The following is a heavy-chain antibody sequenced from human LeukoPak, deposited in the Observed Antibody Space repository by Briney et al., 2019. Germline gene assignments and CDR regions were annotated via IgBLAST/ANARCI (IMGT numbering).Heavy chain of an antibody. CDR2: INPNTGKT. Sequence: ASVKVSCKASGYTFTSYDINWVRQASGQGLEWMGWINPNTGKTGHAQMFQGRVTMTWNTSISTAYMEVSNLRSEDTAVYYCARSARVLRFLEWLAVYGLDVWGQGTTVSVSS. D-gene: IGHD3-3*01. V-gene: IGHV1-8*01. CDR1: GYTFTSYD. J-gene: IGHJ6*02. CDR3: ARSARVLRFLEWLAVYGLDV.